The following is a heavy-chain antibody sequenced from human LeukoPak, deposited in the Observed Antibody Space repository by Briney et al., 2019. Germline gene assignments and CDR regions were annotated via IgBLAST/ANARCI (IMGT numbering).Heavy chain of an antibody. CDR3: ARGDSVWGSYRYTVSLGY. D-gene: IGHD3-16*02. CDR2: INPNSGGT. CDR1: GYTFTGYY. Sequence: ASVKVSCKASGYTFTGYYMHWVRQAPGQGLEWMGWINPNSGGTNYAQKFQGRVTMTRDTSISTAYMELSGLRSDDTAVYYCARGDSVWGSYRYTVSLGYWGQGTLVTVSS. J-gene: IGHJ4*02. V-gene: IGHV1-2*02.